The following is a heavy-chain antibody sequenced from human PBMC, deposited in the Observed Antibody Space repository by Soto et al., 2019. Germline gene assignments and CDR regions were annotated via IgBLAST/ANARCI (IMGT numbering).Heavy chain of an antibody. Sequence: ETLSLTCTVSGGSISSSSYYWGWIRQPPGKGLEWIGSIYYSGSTYYNPSLKSRVTISVDTSKNQFSLKLSSVTAADTAVYYCASDYGDYTIDYWGQGTRITVSS. CDR1: GGSISSSSYY. D-gene: IGHD4-17*01. CDR2: IYYSGST. J-gene: IGHJ4*02. CDR3: ASDYGDYTIDY. V-gene: IGHV4-39*01.